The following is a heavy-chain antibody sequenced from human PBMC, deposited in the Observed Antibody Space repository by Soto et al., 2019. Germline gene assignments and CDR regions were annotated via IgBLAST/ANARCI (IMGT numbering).Heavy chain of an antibody. Sequence: QVQLVQSGAEVKKPGSSVKVSCEASGGTFSSDALNWVRQAPGQGLEWMGGIIPMFGTATYAQKFQGKITIIADESTNTGYMELSSLRSEDTAVYYCVRGRFPSSGWFGLLDHWGQGTLVTVSS. CDR3: VRGRFPSSGWFGLLDH. J-gene: IGHJ4*02. CDR1: GGTFSSDA. V-gene: IGHV1-69*12. D-gene: IGHD6-19*01. CDR2: IIPMFGTA.